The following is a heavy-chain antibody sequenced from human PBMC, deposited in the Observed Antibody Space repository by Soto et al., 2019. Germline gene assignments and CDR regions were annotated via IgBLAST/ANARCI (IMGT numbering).Heavy chain of an antibody. V-gene: IGHV4-61*01. CDR1: GAPVSSETHF. J-gene: IGHJ4*02. CDR2: MYYSGIT. Sequence: PPETLSLTCTVSGAPVSSETHFWTWIRQPPGKGLEWIGYMYYSGITNSNPALKSRVTLSVDRSRNQFSLSLNSVTAADTAVYYCAREDMSGTYYFDYWGPGTQVTVSS. CDR3: AREDMSGTYYFDY. D-gene: IGHD1-26*01.